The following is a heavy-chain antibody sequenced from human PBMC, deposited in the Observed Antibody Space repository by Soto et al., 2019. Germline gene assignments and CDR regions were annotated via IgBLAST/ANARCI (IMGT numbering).Heavy chain of an antibody. D-gene: IGHD5-18*01. J-gene: IGHJ4*02. Sequence: SETLSLTCTVSGGSISSYYWSWIRQPPGKGLKWIGYIYYSGSTNYNPSLKSRVTISVDTSKNQFSLKLSSVTAADTAVYYCAGYSYRRFDYWGQGTLVTVSS. CDR2: IYYSGST. CDR1: GGSISSYY. CDR3: AGYSYRRFDY. V-gene: IGHV4-59*08.